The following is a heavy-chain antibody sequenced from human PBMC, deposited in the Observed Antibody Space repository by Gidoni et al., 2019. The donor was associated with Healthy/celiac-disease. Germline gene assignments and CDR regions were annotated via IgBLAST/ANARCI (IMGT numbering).Heavy chain of an antibody. V-gene: IGHV3-23*01. CDR1: GFTFSSYA. CDR2: ISGSGGST. J-gene: IGHJ4*02. D-gene: IGHD3-10*01. CDR3: AKITMVRGVNDY. Sequence: EVQLLESGGGLVQPGGSLRLSCAASGFTFSSYAMSWVRQAPGKGLEWVAAISGSGGSTYYADSVKGRFTISRDNSKNTLYLQMNSLRAEDTAVYYCAKITMVRGVNDYWGQGTLVTVSS.